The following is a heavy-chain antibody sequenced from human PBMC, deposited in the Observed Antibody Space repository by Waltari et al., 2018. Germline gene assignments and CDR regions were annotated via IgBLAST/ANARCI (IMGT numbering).Heavy chain of an antibody. Sequence: EIHLVESGGGLIQPGGYLSLSCAASGIPFRTFAMSWVARAPGMGVEWVSAISTSGASTYYSASVKGRFTISRDNSKNTLHLQMNSLRADDTAVYYCARVGGGNYDDSGSASRFDYWGQGTLVTVSS. CDR2: ISTSGAST. D-gene: IGHD3-22*01. CDR3: ARVGGGNYDDSGSASRFDY. CDR1: GIPFRTFA. V-gene: IGHV3-23*04. J-gene: IGHJ4*02.